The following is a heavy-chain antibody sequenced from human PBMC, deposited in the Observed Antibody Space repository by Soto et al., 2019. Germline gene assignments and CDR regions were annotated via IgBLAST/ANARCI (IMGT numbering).Heavy chain of an antibody. CDR1: GFTVTINY. CDR3: HGYGH. D-gene: IGHD5-12*01. Sequence: VQVVEAGGGLIQPGGYLRLSCAVSGFTVTINYMSWVRQAPGKGLEWVSVIYTGGTTFYADSVKGRFTISRDTSRNTLYLQMNSLSGEDTAVYYCHGYGHWGQGTLVTVSS. CDR2: IYTGGTT. J-gene: IGHJ4*02. V-gene: IGHV3-53*01.